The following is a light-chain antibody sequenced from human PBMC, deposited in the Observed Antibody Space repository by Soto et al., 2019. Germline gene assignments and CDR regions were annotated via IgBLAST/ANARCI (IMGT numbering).Light chain of an antibody. V-gene: IGKV3-20*01. CDR1: QSVRSSD. CDR3: QQYGSAPYT. CDR2: GAS. J-gene: IGKJ2*01. Sequence: EIVLTQSPGTLSLSPGERATLSCRASQSVRSSDLAWYQQKPGQAPRLLIYGASSRDTGIPDRFSGSGSGTDFTLTISRLEPEDFAVYYCQQYGSAPYTFGQGTKLEIK.